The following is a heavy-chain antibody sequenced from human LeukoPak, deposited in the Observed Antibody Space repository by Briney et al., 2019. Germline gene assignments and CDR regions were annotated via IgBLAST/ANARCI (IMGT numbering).Heavy chain of an antibody. J-gene: IGHJ4*02. V-gene: IGHV3-7*01. D-gene: IGHD1-26*01. Sequence: GGSLRLSCAASGFTFSSYWMSWVRQAPGKGLEWVANIKQDRSEKYYVDSVKGRFTISRDNAKNSLYLQMNSLRAEDTAVYYCARDISRGIVGATGGYWGQGTLVTVSS. CDR2: IKQDRSEK. CDR3: ARDISRGIVGATGGY. CDR1: GFTFSSYW.